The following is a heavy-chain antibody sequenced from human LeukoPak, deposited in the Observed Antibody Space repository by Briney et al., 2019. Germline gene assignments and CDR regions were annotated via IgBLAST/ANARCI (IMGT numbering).Heavy chain of an antibody. CDR3: ARGGSGEGY. J-gene: IGHJ4*02. CDR2: ASYSGST. V-gene: IGHV4-39*01. D-gene: IGHD3-10*01. Sequence: ASETPSLTCTVSGGAISNTSYYWGWIRQPPGNGLEWIGSASYSGSTYYNPSLESRVIISVDTSKNQFSLRLSSVTAADTAIYYCARGGSGEGYWGQGTLVTVSS. CDR1: GGAISNTSYY.